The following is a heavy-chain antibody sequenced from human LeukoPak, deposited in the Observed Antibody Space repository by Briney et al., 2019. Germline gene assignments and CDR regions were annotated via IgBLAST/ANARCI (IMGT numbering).Heavy chain of an antibody. CDR3: ARLRGGGIFGVVIMLNYFDY. Sequence: SETLSLTCTVSGGSISSSSYYWGWIRQPPGKGLEGIGSIYYSGSTYYNPSLKSRVTISVDTSKNQFSLKLSSVTAADTAVYYCARLRGGGIFGVVIMLNYFDYWGQGTLVTVSS. CDR2: IYYSGST. V-gene: IGHV4-39*01. J-gene: IGHJ4*02. CDR1: GGSISSSSYY. D-gene: IGHD3-3*01.